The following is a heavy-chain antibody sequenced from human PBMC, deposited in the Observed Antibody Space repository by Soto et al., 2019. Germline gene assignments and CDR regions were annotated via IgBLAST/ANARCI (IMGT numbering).Heavy chain of an antibody. J-gene: IGHJ6*02. CDR1: GYTFTSYD. CDR3: ARSYSSSWYLMVSYYYGMDV. Sequence: ASVKVSCKASGYTFTSYDINWVRQATGQGLEWMGWMNPNSGNTGYAQKFQGRVTMTRNTSISTAYMELRSLRSEDTAVYYCARSYSSSWYLMVSYYYGMDVWGQGTTVTVSS. V-gene: IGHV1-8*01. CDR2: MNPNSGNT. D-gene: IGHD6-13*01.